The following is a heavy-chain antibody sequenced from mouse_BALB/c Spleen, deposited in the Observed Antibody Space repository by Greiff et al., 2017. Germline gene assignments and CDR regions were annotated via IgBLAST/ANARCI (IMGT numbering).Heavy chain of an antibody. CDR2: IDPENGDT. Sequence: VQLQQSGAELVRSGASVKLSCTASGFNIKDYYMHWVKQRPEQGLEWIGWIDPENGDTEYAPKFQGKATITADTSSNTAYLQLSSLTSEDTAVYYCARDRYDLGAMDYWGQGTSVTVSS. J-gene: IGHJ4*01. CDR1: GFNIKDYY. D-gene: IGHD2-14*01. V-gene: IGHV14-4*02. CDR3: ARDRYDLGAMDY.